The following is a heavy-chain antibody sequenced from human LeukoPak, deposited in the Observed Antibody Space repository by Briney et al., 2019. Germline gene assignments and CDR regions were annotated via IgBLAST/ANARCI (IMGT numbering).Heavy chain of an antibody. V-gene: IGHV3-7*01. J-gene: IGHJ4*02. Sequence: GGSLRLSCAASGFTFSTDWMSCVRQAPGKGLEWVANIKQDGSDKFYVDSVKGRFTISRDNAKNSMYLQMNSLRAEDTAVYYCARVLPVASRDYWGQGTLVTVSS. D-gene: IGHD2-2*01. CDR2: IKQDGSDK. CDR1: GFTFSTDW. CDR3: ARVLPVASRDY.